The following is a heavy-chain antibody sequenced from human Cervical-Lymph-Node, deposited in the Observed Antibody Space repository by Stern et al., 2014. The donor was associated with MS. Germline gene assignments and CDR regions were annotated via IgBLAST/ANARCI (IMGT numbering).Heavy chain of an antibody. V-gene: IGHV1-18*04. Sequence: QVQLVQSGAEVKKPGASVKVSCKASGYTFTNYGINWVRQAPGQGLQWLGWISAYNGNTNFAPKVQDRVTMTTDTSTNTAYLELRSLRSDDTAVYYCARDLDSRITALGYWGQGTLVTVSS. CDR1: GYTFTNYG. CDR2: ISAYNGNT. CDR3: ARDLDSRITALGY. D-gene: IGHD6-13*01. J-gene: IGHJ4*01.